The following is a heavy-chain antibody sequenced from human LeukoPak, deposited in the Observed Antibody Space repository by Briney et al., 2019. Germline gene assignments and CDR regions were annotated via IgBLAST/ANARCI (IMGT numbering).Heavy chain of an antibody. CDR2: INPNSGGT. V-gene: IGHV1-2*02. CDR1: GYTFTGYY. CDR3: ARGRGVMVRGAMDY. Sequence: ASVKVSCKASGYTFTGYYMHWVRQAPGQGLEWMGWINPNSGGTNYAQKFQGRVTMTRDTSISTAYMELSRLRSDDTAVYYCARGRGVMVRGAMDYWGQGTLVTVSS. D-gene: IGHD3-10*01. J-gene: IGHJ4*02.